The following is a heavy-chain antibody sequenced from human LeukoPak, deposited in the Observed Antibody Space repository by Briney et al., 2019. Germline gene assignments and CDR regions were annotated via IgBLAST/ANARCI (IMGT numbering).Heavy chain of an antibody. V-gene: IGHV3-7*01. D-gene: IGHD3-22*01. J-gene: IGHJ4*02. Sequence: GGSLRLSCAASGFPFSVYWMSWVRQAPGKGLEWVAHIKQDGSENTYMDSVKGRFTISRDNAENSFFLQMSSLRVEDTAVYYCVRGGKYYYDSNGYYPHFDYWGRGTLATVSS. CDR2: IKQDGSEN. CDR1: GFPFSVYW. CDR3: VRGGKYYYDSNGYYPHFDY.